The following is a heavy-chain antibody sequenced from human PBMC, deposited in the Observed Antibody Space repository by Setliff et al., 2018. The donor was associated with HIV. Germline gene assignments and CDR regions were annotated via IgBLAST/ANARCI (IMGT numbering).Heavy chain of an antibody. J-gene: IGHJ4*02. CDR2: FTNRGST. D-gene: IGHD5-18*01. Sequence: PSETLSLTCTVSGGSMNSENNHWGWFRQPAGKGLEWIGRFTNRGSTDYNPSLKSRVTISIDRSRNQFSLKLSAVTAADTAVHFCARDPSDGYGHFDYWGQGALVTVSS. CDR1: GGSMNSENNH. CDR3: ARDPSDGYGHFDY. V-gene: IGHV4-61*02.